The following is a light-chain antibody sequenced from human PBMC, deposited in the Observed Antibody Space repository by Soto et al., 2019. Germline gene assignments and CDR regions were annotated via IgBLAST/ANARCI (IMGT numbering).Light chain of an antibody. CDR1: QSITTY. J-gene: IGKJ1*01. CDR3: QHAYGAPLT. Sequence: DIQMTQSPSSLSASVGDRVTITCRASQSITTYLNWYQQTSGEAPKLLIYAAARLQTGVPSRFSGSGSGTDFTLTISSLQPEDFATYYCQHAYGAPLTFGQGTKVEIK. V-gene: IGKV1-39*01. CDR2: AAA.